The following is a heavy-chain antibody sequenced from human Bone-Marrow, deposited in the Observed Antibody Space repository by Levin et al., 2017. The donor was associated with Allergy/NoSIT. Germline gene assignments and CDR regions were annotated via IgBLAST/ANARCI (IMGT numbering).Heavy chain of an antibody. J-gene: IGHJ3*02. Sequence: PSETLSLTCTVSGDSISSYYWSWIRQPPGKGLEWIGYIYYTGSTNYNPSLKSRVTISVDTSKNQFSLKMTSVTAADRAVYYCAREIGYCAGGSCFFGAFDIWGQGTMVTVSS. V-gene: IGHV4-59*01. CDR3: AREIGYCAGGSCFFGAFDI. D-gene: IGHD2-15*01. CDR2: IYYTGST. CDR1: GDSISSYY.